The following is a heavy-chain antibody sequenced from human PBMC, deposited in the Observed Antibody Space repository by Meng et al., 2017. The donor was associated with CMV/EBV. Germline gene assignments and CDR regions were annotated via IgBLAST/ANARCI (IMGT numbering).Heavy chain of an antibody. CDR1: GFTFDDYA. Sequence: GGSLRLSCAASGFTFDDYAMHWARQAPGKGLEWVSYISSSGSTIYYADSVKGRFTISRDNAKNSLYLQMNSLRAEDTAVYYCAREDYLSSSWFPGGGMDVWGQGTTVTVSS. J-gene: IGHJ6*02. V-gene: IGHV3-48*03. CDR2: ISSSGSTI. CDR3: AREDYLSSSWFPGGGMDV. D-gene: IGHD6-13*01.